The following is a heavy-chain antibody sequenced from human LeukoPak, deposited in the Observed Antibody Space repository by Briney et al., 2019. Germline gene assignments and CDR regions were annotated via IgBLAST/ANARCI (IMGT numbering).Heavy chain of an antibody. D-gene: IGHD5-24*01. V-gene: IGHV4-39*07. CDR3: ARERQMATMASRWFDP. J-gene: IGHJ5*02. CDR2: IYYSGST. CDR1: GGSISSSSYY. Sequence: PSETLSLTCTVSGGSISSSSYYWGWIRQPPGKGLEWIGSIYYSGSTYYNPSLKSRVTISVDTSKNQFSLKLSSVTAADTAVYYCARERQMATMASRWFDPWGQGTLVTVSS.